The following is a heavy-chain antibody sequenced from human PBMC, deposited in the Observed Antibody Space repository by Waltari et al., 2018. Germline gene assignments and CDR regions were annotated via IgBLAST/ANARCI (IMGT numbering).Heavy chain of an antibody. CDR3: ARESDGYTPRFYDY. V-gene: IGHV3-66*01. J-gene: IGHJ4*02. CDR2: IYSGGST. Sequence: EVQLVESGGGLVQPGGSLRLSCAASGFTVSRNYMSWVRQAPGKGLEWVSVIYSGGSTYYADSVKGRFTISRDNSKNTLYLQMNSLRAEDTAVYYCARESDGYTPRFYDYWGQGTLVTVSS. D-gene: IGHD5-12*01. CDR1: GFTVSRNY.